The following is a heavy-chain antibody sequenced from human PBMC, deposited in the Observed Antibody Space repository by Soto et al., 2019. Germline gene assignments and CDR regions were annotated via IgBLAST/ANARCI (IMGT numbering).Heavy chain of an antibody. CDR1: GFTFDDYA. CDR2: ISWNSGSI. D-gene: IGHD6-13*01. V-gene: IGHV3-9*01. Sequence: GGSLRLSCAASGFTFDDYAMHWVRQAPGKGLEWVSGISWNSGSIGYADSVKGRFTISRDNAKNSLYLQMNSMRAEDTALYYCAKDILMGRQLVLFPFFGMDVWGQGTTVTVSS. J-gene: IGHJ6*02. CDR3: AKDILMGRQLVLFPFFGMDV.